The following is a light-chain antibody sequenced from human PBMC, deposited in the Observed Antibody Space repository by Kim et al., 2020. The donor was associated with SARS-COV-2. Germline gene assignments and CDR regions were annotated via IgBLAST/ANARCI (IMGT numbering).Light chain of an antibody. V-gene: IGLV2-14*03. Sequence: GQTITISCTGTRGDVGGYNYVSWFQQPPGKAPNLVIYDVVSRPSGVSNRFSGSRSDNTASLTISGLQAEDGADYYCNSFTSSTTWIFGGGTQLTVL. CDR3: NSFTSSTTWI. CDR1: RGDVGGYNY. CDR2: DVV. J-gene: IGLJ2*01.